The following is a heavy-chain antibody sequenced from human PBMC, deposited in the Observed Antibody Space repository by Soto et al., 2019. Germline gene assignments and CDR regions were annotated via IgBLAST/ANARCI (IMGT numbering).Heavy chain of an antibody. D-gene: IGHD3-22*01. CDR3: AKGVPYYYDSSGYFTGPFDY. CDR2: ISGSGGST. V-gene: IGHV3-23*01. CDR1: GFTFSSYA. Sequence: GGSLRLSCAASGFTFSSYAMSWVRQAPGKGLEWVSAISGSGGSTYYADSVKGRFTISRDNSKNTPYLQMNSLRAEDTAVYYCAKGVPYYYDSSGYFTGPFDYWGQGTLVTVSS. J-gene: IGHJ4*02.